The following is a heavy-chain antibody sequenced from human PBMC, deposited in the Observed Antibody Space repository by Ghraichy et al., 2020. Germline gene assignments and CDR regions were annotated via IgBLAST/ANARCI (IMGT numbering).Heavy chain of an antibody. J-gene: IGHJ3*02. CDR2: ISATDGST. CDR1: GFTFSNYA. Sequence: ETLSLTCAASGFTFSNYAMNWVRQAPGKGLEWVSSISATDGSTHYVDSVKGRFIISRDNSKNTLYLQMNSLRAEDTALYYCAKVGYCSSTSCYWGTFDIWGQGTIVTVSS. CDR3: AKVGYCSSTSCYWGTFDI. V-gene: IGHV3-23*01. D-gene: IGHD2-2*01.